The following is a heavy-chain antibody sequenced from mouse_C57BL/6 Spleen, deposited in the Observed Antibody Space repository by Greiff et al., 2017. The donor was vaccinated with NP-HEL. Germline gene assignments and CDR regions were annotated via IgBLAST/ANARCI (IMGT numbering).Heavy chain of an antibody. CDR2: IDPSDSYT. J-gene: IGHJ4*01. D-gene: IGHD2-4*01. CDR3: ARRGIYYDPTYYAMDY. Sequence: VQLQQSGAELVMPGASVKLSCKASGYTFTSYWMHWVKQRPGQGLEWIGEIDPSDSYTNYNQKFKGKSTLTVDKSSSTAYMQLSSLTSEDSAVYYCARRGIYYDPTYYAMDYWGQGTSVTVSS. V-gene: IGHV1-69*01. CDR1: GYTFTSYW.